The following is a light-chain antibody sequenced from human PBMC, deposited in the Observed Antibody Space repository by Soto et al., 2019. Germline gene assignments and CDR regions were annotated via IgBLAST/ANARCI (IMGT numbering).Light chain of an antibody. CDR2: GAS. V-gene: IGKV3-20*01. CDR3: QQYGSSPPT. J-gene: IGKJ1*01. CDR1: KSVSNY. Sequence: EVVLTQSPGTLSLSPGERATLACGASKSVSNYLAWYQQKSGQAPRLLIYGASSRATGISDRFSGSGSGTDFTLTISRLEPEDFAVYSCQQYGSSPPTFGQGTKVDVK.